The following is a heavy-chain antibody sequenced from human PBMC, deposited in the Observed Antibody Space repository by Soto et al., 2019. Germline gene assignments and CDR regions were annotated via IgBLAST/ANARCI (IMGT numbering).Heavy chain of an antibody. J-gene: IGHJ4*02. V-gene: IGHV1-46*01. CDR3: AKERGVYGDYIFDY. Sequence: ASVKVSSKASGYTFTSYYMHSLRQTPGQGLEWMGIINPTDGSTSYAQKFRGRVTMTRDTSTSTVYMELSSLRSEDTAVYYCAKERGVYGDYIFDYWGQGTLVTSPQ. CDR2: INPTDGST. CDR1: GYTFTSYY. D-gene: IGHD4-17*01.